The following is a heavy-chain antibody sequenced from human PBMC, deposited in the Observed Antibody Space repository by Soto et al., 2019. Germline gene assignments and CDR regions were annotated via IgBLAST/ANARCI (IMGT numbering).Heavy chain of an antibody. CDR2: IYYSGST. Sequence: QVQLQESGPGLVKPSQTLSLTCTVSGGSICSGGYYWSWIRQHPGKGLEWIGYIYYSGSTYYNPSLKSRVTISVDTSKNQFSLKLSSVTAADTAVYYCARVGWVGAWGWNWDYWGQGTLVTVSS. J-gene: IGHJ4*02. CDR1: GGSICSGGYY. V-gene: IGHV4-31*03. D-gene: IGHD1-26*01. CDR3: ARVGWVGAWGWNWDY.